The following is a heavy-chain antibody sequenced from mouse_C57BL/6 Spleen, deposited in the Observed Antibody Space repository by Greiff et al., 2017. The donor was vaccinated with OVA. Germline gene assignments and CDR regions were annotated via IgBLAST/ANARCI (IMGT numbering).Heavy chain of an antibody. Sequence: VQLQQSGPGLVKPSQSLSLTCSVTGYSITSGYYWNWIRQFPGNKLEWMGYISYDGSNNYNPSLKNRISITRDTSKNQFFLKLNSVTTEDTATYYCARGYDYDWAWFAYWGQGTLVTVSA. CDR2: ISYDGSN. V-gene: IGHV3-6*01. CDR1: GYSITSGYY. J-gene: IGHJ3*01. D-gene: IGHD2-4*01. CDR3: ARGYDYDWAWFAY.